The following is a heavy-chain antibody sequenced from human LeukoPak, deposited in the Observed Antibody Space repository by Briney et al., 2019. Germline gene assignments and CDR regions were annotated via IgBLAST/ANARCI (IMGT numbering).Heavy chain of an antibody. Sequence: ASVKVSCKASGYTFTSNYIHWVRQAPGQGLEWMGMIYPRDGSTSYAQKFQGRVTVTRDTSTSTVHMELSGLRSEDTAVCYCARDLYSSGWFGYWGQGTLVTVSS. CDR2: IYPRDGST. D-gene: IGHD6-19*01. CDR1: GYTFTSNY. V-gene: IGHV1-46*01. J-gene: IGHJ5*01. CDR3: ARDLYSSGWFGY.